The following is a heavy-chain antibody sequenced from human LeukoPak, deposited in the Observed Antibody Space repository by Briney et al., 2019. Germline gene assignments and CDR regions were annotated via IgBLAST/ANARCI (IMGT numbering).Heavy chain of an antibody. V-gene: IGHV3-7*01. D-gene: IGHD1-26*01. CDR3: ARDSEGATDY. CDR1: GFTFSTYW. J-gene: IGHJ4*02. Sequence: GGSLRLSCAASGFTFSTYWMNWVRQAPGKGLEWVANIKKDGSEEFYVDSVKGRFTISRDNAMNSLYLQMNSLRAEDTAVYYCARDSEGATDYWGQGTLVTVSS. CDR2: IKKDGSEE.